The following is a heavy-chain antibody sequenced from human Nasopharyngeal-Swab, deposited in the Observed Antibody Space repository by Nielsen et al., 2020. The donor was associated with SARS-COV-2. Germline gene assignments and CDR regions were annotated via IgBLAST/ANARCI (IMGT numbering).Heavy chain of an antibody. Sequence: SETLSLTCTVSGGSVSSGSYYWCWIRQPPGKGLEWIGYIYYSGSTNYNPSLKSRVTISVDTSKNQFSLKLSSVTAADTAVYYCARDHYGSGSPSMDVWGQGTTVTVSS. CDR2: IYYSGST. CDR1: GGSVSSGSYY. J-gene: IGHJ6*02. CDR3: ARDHYGSGSPSMDV. D-gene: IGHD3-10*01. V-gene: IGHV4-61*01.